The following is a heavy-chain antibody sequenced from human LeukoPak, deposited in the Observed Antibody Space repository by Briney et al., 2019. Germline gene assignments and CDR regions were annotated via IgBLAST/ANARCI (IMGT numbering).Heavy chain of an antibody. Sequence: PGGSLRLSCAASGFTFSSYAMSWVRQAPGKGLEWVSAISGSGGSTYYADSVKGRFTISRDNSKNTLYLQMNSLRAEDTAVYYCAKESLYDILTGYYMADYWGQGTLVTVSS. D-gene: IGHD3-9*01. CDR1: GFTFSSYA. V-gene: IGHV3-23*01. CDR3: AKESLYDILTGYYMADY. J-gene: IGHJ4*02. CDR2: ISGSGGST.